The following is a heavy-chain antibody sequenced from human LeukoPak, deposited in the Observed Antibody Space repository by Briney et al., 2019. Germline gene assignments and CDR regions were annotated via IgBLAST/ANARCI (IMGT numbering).Heavy chain of an antibody. Sequence: PGGSLRLSCAASGFSFSSCGMHWVRQAPGKGLEWVAVISSDGSNKEYGDSVKGRFTISRDNSKNTLYLQMNSLRAEDTAVFYCAKVFGSGSYYNLALLKYFDYWGHGTLVTVSS. CDR3: AKVFGSGSYYNLALLKYFDY. D-gene: IGHD3-10*01. CDR2: ISSDGSNK. J-gene: IGHJ4*01. CDR1: GFSFSSCG. V-gene: IGHV3-30*18.